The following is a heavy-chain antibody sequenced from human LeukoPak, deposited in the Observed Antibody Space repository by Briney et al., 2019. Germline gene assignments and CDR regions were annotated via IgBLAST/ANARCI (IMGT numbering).Heavy chain of an antibody. V-gene: IGHV1-69*05. J-gene: IGHJ6*03. CDR1: GGTFSSYA. CDR2: IIPIFGTA. CDR3: ATLWWLRNYYMDV. D-gene: IGHD5-12*01. Sequence: SVKVSCKASGGTFSSYAISWVRQAPGQGLEWMGGIIPIFGTANYAQKFQGGVTITTDESTSTAYMELSSLRSEDTAVYYCATLWWLRNYYMDVWGKGTTVTVSS.